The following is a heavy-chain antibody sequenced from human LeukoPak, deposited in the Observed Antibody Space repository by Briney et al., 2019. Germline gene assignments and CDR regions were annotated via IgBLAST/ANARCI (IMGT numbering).Heavy chain of an antibody. CDR2: INPSGGST. J-gene: IGHJ6*02. D-gene: IGHD2-15*01. V-gene: IGHV1-46*01. CDR3: AIASGGSYGMDV. CDR1: GGTFSSYA. Sequence: ASVKVSCKASGGTFSSYAISWVRQAPGQGLEWMGIINPSGGSTSYAQKFQGRVTMTRDTSTSTVYMELSSLRSEDTAVYYCAIASGGSYGMDVWGRGTTVTVSS.